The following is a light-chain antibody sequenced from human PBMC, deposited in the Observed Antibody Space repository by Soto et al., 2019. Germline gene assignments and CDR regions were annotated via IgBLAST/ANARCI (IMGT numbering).Light chain of an antibody. Sequence: DIQMTQSPSSLSASIGDRVTITCQASQDINKYLTWYQQKPGKAPKVLIYDASNLEPGCQSRLSGSCAGTHSTCTRSSLQPVDIAKYYCEHYHAPLFTFRPGPRVEI. J-gene: IGKJ3*01. CDR2: DAS. CDR1: QDINKY. V-gene: IGKV1-33*01. CDR3: EHYHAPLFT.